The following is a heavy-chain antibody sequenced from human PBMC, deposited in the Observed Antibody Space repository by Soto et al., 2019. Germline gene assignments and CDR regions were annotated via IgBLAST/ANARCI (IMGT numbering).Heavy chain of an antibody. Sequence: QAQLVQSGAEVKKPGASVKVSCKASGYTFSSYGISWVRQAPGQGLEWLGWISPYNDDTNYAQKLQGRVPXTXXXSXXTAYMDLRSLRSDDTAVYYCARGGYYDSSGSRNYHYYGMDVWGQGTTVTVSS. CDR2: ISPYNDDT. V-gene: IGHV1-18*01. J-gene: IGHJ6*02. CDR1: GYTFSSYG. CDR3: ARGGYYDSSGSRNYHYYGMDV. D-gene: IGHD3-22*01.